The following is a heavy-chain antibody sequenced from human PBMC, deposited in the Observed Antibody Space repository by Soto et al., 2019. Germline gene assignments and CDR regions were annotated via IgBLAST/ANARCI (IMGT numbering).Heavy chain of an antibody. CDR1: GGSISSYY. V-gene: IGHV4-59*01. D-gene: IGHD1-26*01. CDR2: IYYSGST. Sequence: PSETLSLTCTVFGGSISSYYWSWIRQPPGKGLEWIGYIYYSGSTNYNPSLKSRVTISVDTSKNQFSLKLSSVTAADTAVYYCAASIVGATGYVYFDYWGQGTLVTVSS. CDR3: AASIVGATGYVYFDY. J-gene: IGHJ4*02.